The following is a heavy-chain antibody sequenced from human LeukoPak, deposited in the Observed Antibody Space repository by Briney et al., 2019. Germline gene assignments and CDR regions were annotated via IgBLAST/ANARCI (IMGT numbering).Heavy chain of an antibody. J-gene: IGHJ2*01. Sequence: PGGSLRLSCAASGFTFSSYAMHWVRQAPGKGLEWLSYINSGGNTLNYAGSVKGRFAISRDNAKNTLYLEMNNLGAEDTAVYYCTRDSGPMTVVAWYFDLWGRGTLVTVSS. V-gene: IGHV3-48*03. CDR3: TRDSGPMTVVAWYFDL. CDR1: GFTFSSYA. CDR2: INSGGNTL. D-gene: IGHD2-15*01.